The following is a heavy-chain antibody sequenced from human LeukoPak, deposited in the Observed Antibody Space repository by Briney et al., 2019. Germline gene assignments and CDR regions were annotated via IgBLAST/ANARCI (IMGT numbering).Heavy chain of an antibody. Sequence: PGGSLRLSCAASGFTFSSYSMNWVRQAPGKGLEWVSYISSSSSTIYYADSVKGRFTISRDNSKNTLYLQMNSLRAEDTAVYYCAKDFPDLAADDAFDIWGQGTMVTVSS. CDR3: AKDFPDLAADDAFDI. D-gene: IGHD1-14*01. J-gene: IGHJ3*02. CDR1: GFTFSSYS. CDR2: ISSSSSTI. V-gene: IGHV3-48*01.